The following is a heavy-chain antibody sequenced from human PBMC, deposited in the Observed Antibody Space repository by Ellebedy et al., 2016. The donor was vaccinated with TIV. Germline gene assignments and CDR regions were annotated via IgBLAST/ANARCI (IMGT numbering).Heavy chain of an antibody. D-gene: IGHD2-2*01. J-gene: IGHJ4*02. CDR1: GYTFTSYG. Sequence: ASVKVSCXASGYTFTSYGISWVRQAPGQGLEWMGWISAYNGNTNYAQKLQGRVTMTTDTSTSTAYMELRSLRSDDTAVYYCARDQNGIVVVPAATPYFDYWGQGTLVTVSS. CDR2: ISAYNGNT. V-gene: IGHV1-18*01. CDR3: ARDQNGIVVVPAATPYFDY.